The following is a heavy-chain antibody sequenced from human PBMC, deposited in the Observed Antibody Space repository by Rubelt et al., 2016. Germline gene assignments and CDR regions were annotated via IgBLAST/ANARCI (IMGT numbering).Heavy chain of an antibody. D-gene: IGHD5-18*01. Sequence: QLQLQESGPGLEKPSETLSLTCTVSGGSISSSSYYWGWIRQPPGKGLEWIGSIYYSGSTYYNPSLRSCVTISVDTSKHQFSLKLGSLTAADTAVYYWSRYPFVDTAMVTYYYFGYWGQGTLVTVSS. J-gene: IGHJ4*02. V-gene: IGHV4-39*07. CDR3: SRYPFVDTAMVTYYYFGY. CDR2: IYYSGST. CDR1: GGSISSSSYY.